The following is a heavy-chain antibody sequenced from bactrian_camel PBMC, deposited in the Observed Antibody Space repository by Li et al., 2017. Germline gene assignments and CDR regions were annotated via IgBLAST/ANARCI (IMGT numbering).Heavy chain of an antibody. CDR2: IYGGGGSI. D-gene: IGHD1*01. V-gene: IGHV3-2*01. CDR1: GYTLTSAC. CDR3: ALKWAGGCWPLTYEYNY. Sequence: HVQLVESGGGSVQAGGSRRLSCAVSGYTLTSACMGWFRQAPGKGLEWVSSIYGGGGSIKFGDSVKGRFTISQDNAKKTVYLQMTSLKPEDTAMYYCALKWAGGCWPLTYEYNYWGQGTQVTVS. J-gene: IGHJ4*01.